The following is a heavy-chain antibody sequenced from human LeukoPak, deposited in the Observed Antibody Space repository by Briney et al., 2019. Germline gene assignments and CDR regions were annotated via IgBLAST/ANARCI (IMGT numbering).Heavy chain of an antibody. CDR3: ARGNEYYDFWSGKRDWFDP. V-gene: IGHV6-1*01. Sequence: SQTLSLTCAISGDSVSSNSAAWNWIRQSPSRGLEWLGRTYYRPKLYNDYAGSVKSRITINPDTSKNQFSLQLNSVTPEDTAVYYCARGNEYYDFWSGKRDWFDPWGQGTLVTVSS. CDR2: TYYRPKLYN. CDR1: GDSVSSNSAA. D-gene: IGHD3-3*01. J-gene: IGHJ5*02.